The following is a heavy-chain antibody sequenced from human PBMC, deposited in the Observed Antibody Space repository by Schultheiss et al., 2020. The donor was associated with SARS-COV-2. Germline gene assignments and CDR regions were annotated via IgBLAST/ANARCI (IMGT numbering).Heavy chain of an antibody. J-gene: IGHJ4*02. CDR2: MYFSGST. Sequence: SETLSLTCTVSGYSLISGGYYWSWIRQHPGEGLEWIGHMYFSGSTYYNPSLKSRVTISVDTSKNQFSLKLSSVTAADTAVYYCARAATVVIPLDYWGQGTLVTVSS. CDR1: GYSLISGGYY. V-gene: IGHV4-31*03. D-gene: IGHD4-23*01. CDR3: ARAATVVIPLDY.